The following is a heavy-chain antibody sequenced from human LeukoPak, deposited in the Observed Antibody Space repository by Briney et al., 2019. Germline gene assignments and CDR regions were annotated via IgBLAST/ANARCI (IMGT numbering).Heavy chain of an antibody. CDR2: IYHSGST. J-gene: IGHJ4*02. Sequence: PSETLSPTCAVSGDSISSNSWWSWVRLPPGKGLEWIGEIYHSGSTNYNPSLKSRVTISVDKSKNQFSLKLRSVTAADTAVYYCARKGLRSGYVPLDYWGQGTLVTVSS. CDR3: ARKGLRSGYVPLDY. D-gene: IGHD3-3*01. V-gene: IGHV4-4*02. CDR1: GDSISSNSW.